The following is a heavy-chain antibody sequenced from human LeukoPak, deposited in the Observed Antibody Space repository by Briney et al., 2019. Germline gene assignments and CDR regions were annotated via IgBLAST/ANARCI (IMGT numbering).Heavy chain of an antibody. D-gene: IGHD4-11*01. V-gene: IGHV1-46*01. CDR1: GYTLTGFQ. Sequence: ASVKVSCKASGYTLTGFQIHWVRQAPGEGLGWVGIINPSGGSTRYAQKFQGTVTLTSDTATRTLYMELSSLRSEDTAVYYRARRYVTTTPIFDYWGQGTLVTVSS. J-gene: IGHJ4*02. CDR2: INPSGGST. CDR3: ARRYVTTTPIFDY.